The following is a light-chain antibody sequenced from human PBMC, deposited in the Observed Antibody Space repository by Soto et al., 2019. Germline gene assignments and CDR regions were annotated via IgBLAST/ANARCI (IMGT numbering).Light chain of an antibody. J-gene: IGKJ5*01. Sequence: EIVMTQSPATLSVSPGERATLSCRASRSVSSNLAWYQQKPGQAPRLLIYGASTRATGIPARFSGSGSGTESTLTISSLQSEDFAVYYCQQYSNWPPITFGQGTRLEI. CDR1: RSVSSN. CDR3: QQYSNWPPIT. V-gene: IGKV3-15*01. CDR2: GAS.